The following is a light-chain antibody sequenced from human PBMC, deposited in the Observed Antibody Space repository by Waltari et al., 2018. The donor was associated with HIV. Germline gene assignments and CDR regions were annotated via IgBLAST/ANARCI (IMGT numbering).Light chain of an antibody. CDR3: QHFGSSHLT. Sequence: EIVLTQSPGTLYLSPGERGTLSCRASQSVSSSYLAWYQQKPGQAPRLLIYGASSRATGIPDRFSGSGSGTDFTLSISGLEPEDFAVYYCQHFGSSHLTFGGGTKVEIK. J-gene: IGKJ4*01. V-gene: IGKV3-20*01. CDR2: GAS. CDR1: QSVSSSY.